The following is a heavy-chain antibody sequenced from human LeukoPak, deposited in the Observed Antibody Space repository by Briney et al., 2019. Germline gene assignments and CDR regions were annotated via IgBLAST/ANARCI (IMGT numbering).Heavy chain of an antibody. CDR1: GGSFSGYY. V-gene: IGHV4-34*01. D-gene: IGHD6-19*01. Sequence: SETLSLTCAVYGGSFSGYYWSWIRQPPGKGLEWIGEINHSGSTNYNPSLKSRVTISVDTSKNQFSLKLSSVTAADTAVYYCARTARIAVAGTPFYFDYWGQGTLVTVSS. CDR2: INHSGST. J-gene: IGHJ4*02. CDR3: ARTARIAVAGTPFYFDY.